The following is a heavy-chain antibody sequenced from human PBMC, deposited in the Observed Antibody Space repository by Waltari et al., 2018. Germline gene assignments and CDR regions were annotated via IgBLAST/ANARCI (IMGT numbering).Heavy chain of an antibody. CDR2: INHSGST. J-gene: IGHJ4*02. CDR3: ARRYSSSWFTSRGFDY. CDR1: GGSVSGYY. D-gene: IGHD6-13*01. Sequence: QVQLKQWGAGLLKPSETLSLTGAVYGGSVSGYYWSWTRQPPVKGLEWIGEINHSGSTNYNPSLKSLLTISLDTSKNQFSLKLSSVTAADTAVYYCARRYSSSWFTSRGFDYWGQGTLLTVSS. V-gene: IGHV4-34*01.